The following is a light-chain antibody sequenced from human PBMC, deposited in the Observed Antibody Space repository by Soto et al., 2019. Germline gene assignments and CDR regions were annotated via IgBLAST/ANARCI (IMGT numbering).Light chain of an antibody. CDR1: QSASNK. CDR2: GAS. CDR3: QQYNNWPPT. V-gene: IGKV3-15*01. J-gene: IGKJ1*01. Sequence: EIVMTQSPATLSVSPGERVTLSCRASQSASNKLAWYQQKPGQAPRLLIFGASTRAIGIPARFGGSGSGTEFTLTISSLQSEDFAIYYCQQYNNWPPTFGQGTKVEIK.